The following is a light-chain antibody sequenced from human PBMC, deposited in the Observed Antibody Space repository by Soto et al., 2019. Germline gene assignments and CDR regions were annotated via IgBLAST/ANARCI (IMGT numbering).Light chain of an antibody. CDR2: DVS. Sequence: HSALTQPASVSGSPGQSITISCTGTSSDVGGYNFVSWYQQHPGKAPKLIISDVSNRHSGVSTRFSGSKSGNTASLTISGLQAEYEADYYCSSYTSINTHVFGTGTKVTVL. J-gene: IGLJ1*01. CDR3: SSYTSINTHV. V-gene: IGLV2-14*01. CDR1: SSDVGGYNF.